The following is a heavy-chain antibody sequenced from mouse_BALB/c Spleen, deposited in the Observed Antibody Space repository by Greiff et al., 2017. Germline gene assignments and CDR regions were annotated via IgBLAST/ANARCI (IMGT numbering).Heavy chain of an antibody. Sequence: VQLVESGPGLVQPSQSLSITCTVSGFSLTSYGVHWVRQSPGKGLEWLGVIWSGGSTDYNAAFISRLSISKDNSKSQVFFRMNSLQANDTAIYYCARNGNSVGWYFDVWGAGTTVTVSS. D-gene: IGHD2-1*01. J-gene: IGHJ1*01. V-gene: IGHV2-2*02. CDR3: ARNGNSVGWYFDV. CDR1: GFSLTSYG. CDR2: IWSGGST.